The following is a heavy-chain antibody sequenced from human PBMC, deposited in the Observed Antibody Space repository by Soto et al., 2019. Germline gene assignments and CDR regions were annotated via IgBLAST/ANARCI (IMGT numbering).Heavy chain of an antibody. D-gene: IGHD2-8*01. Sequence: VGSLKISCKGSGYSFTSYWIGWVRQMPGKGLEWMGIIYPGDSDTRYSPSFQGQVTISADKSISTAYLQWSSLKASDTAMYYCARQGVSYYYGMDVWGQGTTVTVSS. CDR3: ARQGVSYYYGMDV. V-gene: IGHV5-51*01. CDR1: GYSFTSYW. J-gene: IGHJ6*02. CDR2: IYPGDSDT.